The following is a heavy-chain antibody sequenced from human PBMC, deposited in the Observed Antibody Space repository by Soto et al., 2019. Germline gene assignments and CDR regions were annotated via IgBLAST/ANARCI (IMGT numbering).Heavy chain of an antibody. V-gene: IGHV5-51*01. CDR1: GYSFTTYW. J-gene: IGHJ3*02. CDR2: IYPGDSDT. Sequence: GESLKISCKACGYSFTTYWIGWVRQMPGKGLEWMGIIYPGDSDTRYSPSFQGQVTISADKSISTAYLQWSSLKASDTAMYYCARHRRHGWLQLRLHPIDAFNIWGHGTMVTVSS. D-gene: IGHD5-12*01. CDR3: ARHRRHGWLQLRLHPIDAFNI.